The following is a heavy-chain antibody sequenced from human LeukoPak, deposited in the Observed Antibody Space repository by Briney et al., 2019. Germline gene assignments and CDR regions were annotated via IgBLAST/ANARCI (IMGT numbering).Heavy chain of an antibody. CDR2: IYTSGST. D-gene: IGHD1-26*01. CDR3: ATQSVGATTEGLFLVDY. CDR1: GGSISSGSYY. Sequence: TSETLSLTCTVSGGSISSGSYYWSWIRQPAGKGLEWIGRIYTSGSTNYNPSLKSRVTISVDTSKNQFSLKLSSVTAADTAVYYCATQSVGATTEGLFLVDYWGQGTLVTVS. V-gene: IGHV4-61*02. J-gene: IGHJ4*02.